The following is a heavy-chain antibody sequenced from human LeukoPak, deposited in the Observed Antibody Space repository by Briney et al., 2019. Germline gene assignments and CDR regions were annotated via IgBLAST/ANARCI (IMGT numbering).Heavy chain of an antibody. CDR2: ISAYNGNT. Sequence: ASVKVSCKASGYTFTSYGISWVRQAPGQGLEWMGWISAYNGNTNYAQKLQGRVTMATDTSTSTAYMELRSLRSDDTAVYYCARVPGSYGYYYYYMDVWGKGTTVTISS. CDR3: ARVPGSYGYYYYYMDV. J-gene: IGHJ6*03. CDR1: GYTFTSYG. V-gene: IGHV1-18*01. D-gene: IGHD5-18*01.